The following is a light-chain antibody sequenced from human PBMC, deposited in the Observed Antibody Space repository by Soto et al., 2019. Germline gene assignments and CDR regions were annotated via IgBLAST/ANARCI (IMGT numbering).Light chain of an antibody. CDR2: AVN. CDR3: SSYTSDNRSYV. J-gene: IGLJ1*01. CDR1: SSDVGAYPS. V-gene: IGLV2-14*01. Sequence: QSVLTQPASVSASPGQSITISCTGTSSDVGAYPSVSWSQQHPGKVPKVVIYAVNNRPSGVSNRFSGSKSGNTASPTISGLQAEDEAHYYCSSYTSDNRSYVFGTGTKVTVL.